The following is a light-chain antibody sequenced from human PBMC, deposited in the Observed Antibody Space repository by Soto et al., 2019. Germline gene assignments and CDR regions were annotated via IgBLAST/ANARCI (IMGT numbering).Light chain of an antibody. Sequence: QSVLTHPPSASGTPGQSVTISCSGISANIGSNYVYWYQALPGTAPKLFIHSNHQRPSGVPDRFSGSKYGTSASLAISGLRSEDEADYYCAAWDDDLSGFVFGSGTKVTVL. CDR2: SNH. J-gene: IGLJ1*01. V-gene: IGLV1-47*02. CDR1: SANIGSNY. CDR3: AAWDDDLSGFV.